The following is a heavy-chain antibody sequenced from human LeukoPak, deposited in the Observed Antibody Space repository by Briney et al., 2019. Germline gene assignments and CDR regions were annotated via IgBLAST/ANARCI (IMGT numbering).Heavy chain of an antibody. D-gene: IGHD6-13*01. CDR1: GYTSINYW. CDR2: IYPADTYT. Sequence: PGASLKFPSKAAGYTSINYWIGWVRHMPRKGQQWVGIIYPADTYTKYSTSFQGQITFSVDKTISTAYLHWSSLKASDTAMYYCVRHDSSSPDYWGQGTLVTVSS. V-gene: IGHV5-51*01. J-gene: IGHJ4*02. CDR3: VRHDSSSPDY.